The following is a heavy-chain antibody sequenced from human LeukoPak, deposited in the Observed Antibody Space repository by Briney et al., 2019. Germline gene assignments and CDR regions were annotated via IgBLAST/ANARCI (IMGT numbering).Heavy chain of an antibody. CDR3: ARDLDYDSSGYYGY. D-gene: IGHD3-22*01. Sequence: PSETLSLTCTVSGGSISSSSYYWGWIRQPPGKGLEWIGRIYTSGSTNYNPSLKSRVTMPVDTSKNQFSLKLSSVTAADTAVYYCARDLDYDSSGYYGYWGQGTLVTVSS. CDR2: IYTSGST. J-gene: IGHJ4*02. V-gene: IGHV4-61*05. CDR1: GGSISSSSYY.